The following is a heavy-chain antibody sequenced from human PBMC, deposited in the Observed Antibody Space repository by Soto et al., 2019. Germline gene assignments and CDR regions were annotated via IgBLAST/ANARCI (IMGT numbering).Heavy chain of an antibody. Sequence: EVQLVESGGGLVKPGGSLRLSCAASGFTFSSYSMNWVRQAPGKGLEWVSSISSSSSYIYYADSVKGRFTISRDNAKNSLYLQMNSLRAEDTAVYDCARDRGDYSNLEPCDYWGQGTLVTVSS. V-gene: IGHV3-21*01. J-gene: IGHJ4*02. CDR1: GFTFSSYS. CDR2: ISSSSSYI. CDR3: ARDRGDYSNLEPCDY. D-gene: IGHD4-4*01.